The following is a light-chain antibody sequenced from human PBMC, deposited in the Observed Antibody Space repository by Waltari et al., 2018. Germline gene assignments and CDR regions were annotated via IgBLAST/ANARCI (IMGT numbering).Light chain of an antibody. CDR1: KLGDKY. CDR2: QDR. Sequence: SYELTQPPSVSVSPGQTANITCSGDKLGDKYACWYQQKPGQSPVLVIYQDRKRPSGIPGRFSGSNSGNTATLTISGTQAMDEADYYCQAWDNSMGVFGTGTKVTVL. CDR3: QAWDNSMGV. V-gene: IGLV3-1*01. J-gene: IGLJ1*01.